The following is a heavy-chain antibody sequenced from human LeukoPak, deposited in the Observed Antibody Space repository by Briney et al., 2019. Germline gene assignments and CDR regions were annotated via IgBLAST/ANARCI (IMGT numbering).Heavy chain of an antibody. J-gene: IGHJ5*02. CDR2: IIPIFDTP. D-gene: IGHD7-27*01. CDR1: GGTFSSYS. CDR3: ARDSELGVTRGWFDP. V-gene: IGHV1-69*06. Sequence: SVTVSCKASGGTFSSYSISWVRQAPGQGLEWMGGIIPIFDTPNYAQKFQGRVTITADKSTSTAYMELSSLRSEDTAVYYCARDSELGVTRGWFDPWGQGTLVTVSS.